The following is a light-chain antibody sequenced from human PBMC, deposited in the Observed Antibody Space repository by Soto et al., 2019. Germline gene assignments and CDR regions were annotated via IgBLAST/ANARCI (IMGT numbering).Light chain of an antibody. J-gene: IGLJ1*01. Sequence: QSVLTQPASVYGSTGQSITISCTGTSSDVGTYKYVSWYQQHPGKAPKLMIYDVSNRPSGVSNRFSGSKSGNTASLTISGLQAEDEADYYCNSYTTSSTLVFGTGTKLTVL. CDR1: SSDVGTYKY. CDR2: DVS. V-gene: IGLV2-14*03. CDR3: NSYTTSSTLV.